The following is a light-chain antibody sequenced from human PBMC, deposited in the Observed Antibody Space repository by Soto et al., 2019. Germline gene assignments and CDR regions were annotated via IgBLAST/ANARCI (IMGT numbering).Light chain of an antibody. V-gene: IGKV1-33*01. CDR1: QDISTY. CDR3: QQFEDFPRAII. J-gene: IGKJ5*01. CDR2: DAS. Sequence: DIQMSQSPSSLSSSVGDIVTITFQASQDISTYLNWYQQKPGKAPKLLIYDASNLETGVPSRFSGSGSGTDFNFTISSLQPEDIATYYCQQFEDFPRAIIFGQGTRLEIK.